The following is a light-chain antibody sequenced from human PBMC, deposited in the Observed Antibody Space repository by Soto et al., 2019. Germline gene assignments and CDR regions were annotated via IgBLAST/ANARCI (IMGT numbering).Light chain of an antibody. V-gene: IGKV1-17*01. CDR3: LQHNSYPQLT. Sequence: DIQMTQSPSSLSASVGDRVTITCRASQGISNDLGWYQQKPGKAPKRLIYAASSLQSGVPSRFSGSGSGTEFTLMISSLQPEDFATDYCLQHNSYPQLTFGGGTKVEIK. J-gene: IGKJ4*01. CDR2: AAS. CDR1: QGISND.